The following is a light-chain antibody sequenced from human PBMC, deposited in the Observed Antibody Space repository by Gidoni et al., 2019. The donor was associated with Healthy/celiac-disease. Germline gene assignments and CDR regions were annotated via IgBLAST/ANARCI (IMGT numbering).Light chain of an antibody. V-gene: IGKV1-39*01. CDR1: QSISSY. CDR2: AAS. Sequence: DIQMTQSPSSLSASVGDRVTITCRASQSISSYLNWYQQKPGKAPKLLIYAASSLQSGVPSRFSGSGSGTDFTLTISSLQPEDFATYYCQQSYSTQSTRFTFGPGTKVDIK. CDR3: QQSYSTQSTRFT. J-gene: IGKJ3*01.